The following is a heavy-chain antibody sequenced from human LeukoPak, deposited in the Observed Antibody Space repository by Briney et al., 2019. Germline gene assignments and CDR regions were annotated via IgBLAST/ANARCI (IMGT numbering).Heavy chain of an antibody. V-gene: IGHV3-53*01. CDR2: IYSGGNS. D-gene: IGHD1-26*01. CDR3: ARDGISLPYFYGMDV. Sequence: PGGSLRLSCVASGFTVRSNYMNWVRQAPGKGLEWVSVIYSGGNSFYADSVKGRFTISRDNSKNTLYLQMNSLRAEDTAVYYCARDGISLPYFYGMDVWGQGTTVTVSS. CDR1: GFTVRSNY. J-gene: IGHJ6*02.